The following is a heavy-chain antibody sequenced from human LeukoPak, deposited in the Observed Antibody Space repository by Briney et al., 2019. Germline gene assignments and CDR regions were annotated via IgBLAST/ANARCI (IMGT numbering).Heavy chain of an antibody. Sequence: GGSLRLSCAASGFTFSSYAMHWVRQAPGKGLEWVAVISYDGSNKYYADSVKGRFTISRDNSKNTLYLQMNSLRAEDTAVYYCARSRVSILTGPNWFDPWGQGTLVTVSS. D-gene: IGHD3-9*01. J-gene: IGHJ5*02. V-gene: IGHV3-30*01. CDR3: ARSRVSILTGPNWFDP. CDR2: ISYDGSNK. CDR1: GFTFSSYA.